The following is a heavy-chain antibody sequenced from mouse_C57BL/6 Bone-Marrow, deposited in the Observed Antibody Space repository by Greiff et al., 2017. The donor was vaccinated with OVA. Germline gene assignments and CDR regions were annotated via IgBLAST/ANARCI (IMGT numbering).Heavy chain of an antibody. Sequence: EVMLVESGGGLVQPGGSLKLSCAASGFTFSDYYMYWVRQTPEKRLEWVAYISNGGGSTYYPDTVKGRFTISRDNAKNTLYLQMGRLKSKITAMYYCARDTNTSYGGSSCGYFDVWGTGTTVTVSS. D-gene: IGHD1-1*01. CDR2: ISNGGGST. V-gene: IGHV5-12*01. CDR1: GFTFSDYY. CDR3: ARDTNTSYGGSSCGYFDV. J-gene: IGHJ1*03.